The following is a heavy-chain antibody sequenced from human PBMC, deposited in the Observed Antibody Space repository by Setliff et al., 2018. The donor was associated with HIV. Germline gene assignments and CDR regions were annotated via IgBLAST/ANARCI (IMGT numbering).Heavy chain of an antibody. V-gene: IGHV3-15*01. CDR1: GFPFSSAW. Sequence: GGSLRLSCVASGFPFSSAWMSWVRQAPGKGLQWVGRIKTPTDGATIDYAVPVKGRFTIWREASRNTVFLQMNSLKTEDTGVYYCVHSVVAEWGVSSGYPFDKWGQGTLVTVSS. D-gene: IGHD3-22*01. J-gene: IGHJ4*02. CDR2: IKTPTDGATI. CDR3: VHSVVAEWGVSSGYPFDK.